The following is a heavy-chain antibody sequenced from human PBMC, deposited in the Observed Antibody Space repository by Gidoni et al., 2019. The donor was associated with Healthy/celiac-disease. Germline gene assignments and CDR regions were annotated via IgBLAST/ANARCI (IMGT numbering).Heavy chain of an antibody. CDR1: GSTFSSYA. CDR2: IIPILGIA. V-gene: IGHV1-69*04. Sequence: QVQLVQSGAEVKKPGSSVKVSCKASGSTFSSYAISWVRQAPGQGLEWMGRIIPILGIANYAQKFQGRVTITADKSTSTAYMELSSLRSEDTAVYYCARPPGYSSSWSNQTTSYYYYGMDVWGQGTTVTVSS. CDR3: ARPPGYSSSWSNQTTSYYYYGMDV. D-gene: IGHD6-13*01. J-gene: IGHJ6*02.